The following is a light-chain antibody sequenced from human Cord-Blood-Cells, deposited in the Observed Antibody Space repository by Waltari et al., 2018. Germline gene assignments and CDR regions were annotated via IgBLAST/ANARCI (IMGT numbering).Light chain of an antibody. V-gene: IGLV8-61*01. J-gene: IGLJ3*02. Sequence: QTVVTQEPSFSVSPGGTVTLTCGLSSGSVSTSYYPSWYQQTPGQAPRTLIYSTNPRSSGGPDRFSGSILGKKAALTITGAQADDESDDYCVLYMGSGIWVFGGGTKLTVL. CDR1: SGSVSTSYY. CDR3: VLYMGSGIWV. CDR2: STN.